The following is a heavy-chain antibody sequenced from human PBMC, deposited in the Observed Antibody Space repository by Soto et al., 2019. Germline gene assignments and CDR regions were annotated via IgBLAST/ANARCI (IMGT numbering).Heavy chain of an antibody. CDR2: ISDNGGTT. CDR1: EFTFSNYA. D-gene: IGHD6-25*01. J-gene: IGHJ4*02. Sequence: GGSLRLSCAASEFTFSNYAMSWVRQAPGKGLEWVSSISDNGGTTYYADSVKGRFTISRDNSKNTLYLQMNSLRAEDTAVYYCAIVPQQPLVYIVYRGPGILVTLSS. V-gene: IGHV3-23*01. CDR3: AIVPQQPLVYIVY.